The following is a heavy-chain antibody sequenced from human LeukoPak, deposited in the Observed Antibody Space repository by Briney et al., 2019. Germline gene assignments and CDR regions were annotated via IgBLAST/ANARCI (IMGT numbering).Heavy chain of an antibody. Sequence: SETLSLTCTVPGGSISSSSYFWGWIRQPPGKGLEWIGSIYYSGSTYYNPSLKSRVTISVDTSKNQFSLKLSSVTAADTAVYYCARRYSSSWSDYYFDYWGQGTLVTVSS. CDR3: ARRYSSSWSDYYFDY. CDR2: IYYSGST. J-gene: IGHJ4*02. CDR1: GGSISSSSYF. V-gene: IGHV4-39*01. D-gene: IGHD6-13*01.